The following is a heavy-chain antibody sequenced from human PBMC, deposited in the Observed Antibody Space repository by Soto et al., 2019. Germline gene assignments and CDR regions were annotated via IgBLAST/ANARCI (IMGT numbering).Heavy chain of an antibody. V-gene: IGHV3-30*18. Sequence: QVQLVESGGGVVQPGRSLRLSCAASGFTFSSYGMHWVRQAPGKGLEWVAVISYDGSNKYYADSVKGRFTISRDNSKNTLYLQMNSLRAEDTAVYYCAKDSNTREAVAGTGYYYGMDVWGQGTTVTVSS. CDR1: GFTFSSYG. D-gene: IGHD6-19*01. J-gene: IGHJ6*02. CDR3: AKDSNTREAVAGTGYYYGMDV. CDR2: ISYDGSNK.